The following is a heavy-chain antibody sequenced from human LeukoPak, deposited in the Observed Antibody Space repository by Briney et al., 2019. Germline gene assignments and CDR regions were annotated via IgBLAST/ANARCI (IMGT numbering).Heavy chain of an antibody. CDR3: ARDLDNWKVFFDY. CDR1: GFTLSSYS. D-gene: IGHD1-1*01. Sequence: GGSLRLCCAASGFTLSSYSMNWVRQAPGKGLEWVSSISSSSSYIYYADSVKGRFTISRDNAKNSLYLQMNSLGVEDTAVYYCARDLDNWKVFFDYWGQGTLVTVSS. V-gene: IGHV3-21*01. CDR2: ISSSSSYI. J-gene: IGHJ4*02.